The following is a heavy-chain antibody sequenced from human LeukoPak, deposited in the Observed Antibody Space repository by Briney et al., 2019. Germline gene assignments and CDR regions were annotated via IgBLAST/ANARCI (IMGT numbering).Heavy chain of an antibody. Sequence: PSETLSLTCTVSGGSINSYYWSWIRQPAGKELEWIGRIYTSGSTNYNPSLKSRVTMSVDTSKNQFSLKLSSVTAADTAVYYCARDRPQAAAGTISPYYYHMEVWGQSTTLSVSS. CDR3: ARDRPQAAAGTISPYYYHMEV. V-gene: IGHV4-4*07. CDR1: GGSINSYY. CDR2: IYTSGST. J-gene: IGHJ6*02. D-gene: IGHD6-13*01.